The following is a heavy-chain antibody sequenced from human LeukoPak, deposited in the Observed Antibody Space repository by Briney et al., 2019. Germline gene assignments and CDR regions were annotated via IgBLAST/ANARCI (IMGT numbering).Heavy chain of an antibody. CDR2: VNVGNGNT. J-gene: IGHJ4*02. CDR3: ARDSAFADF. Sequence: ASVKVSCKASGYTFTSYSMHWVRQAPGQRLEWMGWVNVGNGNTKYSQKFQGRVTITRDTSASTGYMELSSLKSEDTAVYYCARDSAFADFWGQGTLVTVSS. V-gene: IGHV1-3*01. D-gene: IGHD3-16*01. CDR1: GYTFTSYS.